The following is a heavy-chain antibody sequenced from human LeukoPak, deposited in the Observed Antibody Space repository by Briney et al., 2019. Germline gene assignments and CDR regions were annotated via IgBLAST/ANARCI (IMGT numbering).Heavy chain of an antibody. V-gene: IGHV4-38-2*01. CDR3: ARALYCSGGSCYSNYYYYMDV. CDR1: GYSISSGYY. D-gene: IGHD2-15*01. J-gene: IGHJ6*03. Sequence: SETLSLTCAVSGYSISSGYYWGWIRQPPGKGLEWIGSIYHSGSTYYNPSLKSRVTISVDTSKNQFSLKLSSVTAADTAVYYCARALYCSGGSCYSNYYYYMDVWGKGTTVTVSS. CDR2: IYHSGST.